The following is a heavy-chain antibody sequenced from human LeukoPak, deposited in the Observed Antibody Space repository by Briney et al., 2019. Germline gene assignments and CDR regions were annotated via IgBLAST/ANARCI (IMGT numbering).Heavy chain of an antibody. CDR1: GFTVSSNY. V-gene: IGHV3-53*01. D-gene: IGHD3-10*01. CDR2: IYSGGST. J-gene: IGHJ6*02. Sequence: PGGSLRLSCAASGFTVSSNYMSWVRQAPGKGLEWVSVIYSGGSTYYADSVKGRFTISRDNSKNTQYLQMNSLRAEDTAVYYCARDMVRGVIAIGMDVWGQGTTVTVSS. CDR3: ARDMVRGVIAIGMDV.